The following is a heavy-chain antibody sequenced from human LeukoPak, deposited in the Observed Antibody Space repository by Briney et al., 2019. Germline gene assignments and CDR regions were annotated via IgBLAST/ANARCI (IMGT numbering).Heavy chain of an antibody. CDR2: TYYRSKWYN. CDR3: ARDPDGYSSGWYYFDY. D-gene: IGHD6-19*01. V-gene: IGHV6-1*01. J-gene: IGHJ4*02. CDR1: GDSVSSNSAA. Sequence: SQTISLICAISGDSVSSNSAAWNWIRQSPSKGLEWLGRTYYRSKWYNDYAVSVKSQITINPDTSKNQFSLQLNSVTPEDTAVYYCARDPDGYSSGWYYFDYWGQGTLVTVSS.